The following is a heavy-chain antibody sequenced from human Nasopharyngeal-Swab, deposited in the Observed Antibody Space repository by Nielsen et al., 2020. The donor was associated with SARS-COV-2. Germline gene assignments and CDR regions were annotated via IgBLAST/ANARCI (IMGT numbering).Heavy chain of an antibody. V-gene: IGHV4-30-2*01. CDR3: ARGGGRRAFDI. J-gene: IGHJ3*02. Sequence: SQTLSLTCAVPGGSISSGGYSWSWIRQPPGKGLEWIGYIYHSGITYYNPSLKSRVTISVDKSKNQFSLKLSSVTAADTAVYYCARGGGRRAFDIWGQGTMVTVSS. CDR1: GGSISSGGYS. CDR2: IYHSGIT. D-gene: IGHD3-16*01.